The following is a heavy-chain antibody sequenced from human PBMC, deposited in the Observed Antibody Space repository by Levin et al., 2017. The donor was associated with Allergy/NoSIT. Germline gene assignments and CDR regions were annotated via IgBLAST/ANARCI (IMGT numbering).Heavy chain of an antibody. CDR2: ISAYNGNT. V-gene: IGHV1-18*01. CDR3: ARGPPGGSSSFYYYYYGMDV. Sequence: ASVKVSCKASGYTFTSYGISWVRQAPGQGLEWMGWISAYNGNTNYAQKLQGRVTMTTDTSTSTAYMELRSLRSDDTAVYYCARGPPGGSSSFYYYYYGMDVWGQGTTVTVSS. CDR1: GYTFTSYG. D-gene: IGHD6-13*01. J-gene: IGHJ6*02.